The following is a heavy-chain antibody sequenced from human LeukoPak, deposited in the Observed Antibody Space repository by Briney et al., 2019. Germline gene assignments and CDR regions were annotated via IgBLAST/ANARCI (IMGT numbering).Heavy chain of an antibody. CDR3: ARVLAIFGLDTTDFYMDV. D-gene: IGHD3/OR15-3a*01. J-gene: IGHJ6*03. Sequence: SETLSLTCAVSGASISSQHWSWTRQPPGKGLEWIGYTSGSISDNPSLKSRVAVSVDPSQNQVSLSLTSETAADTAVYYCARVLAIFGLDTTDFYMDVWGKGTTVTVSS. CDR1: GASISSQH. V-gene: IGHV4-59*11. CDR2: TSGSI.